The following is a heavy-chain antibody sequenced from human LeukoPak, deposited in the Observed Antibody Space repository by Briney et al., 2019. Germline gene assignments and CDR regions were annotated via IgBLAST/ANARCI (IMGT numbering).Heavy chain of an antibody. D-gene: IGHD5-18*01. Sequence: SETLSLTCVVSGGSISSTSYYWGWIRQPPGKGLEWIGSIYYSGSTYYSPSLKSRVTISVDTSKNQFSLKLSSVTAADTAVYYCARSGYSYGADAFDIWGQGTMVTVSS. CDR3: ARSGYSYGADAFDI. J-gene: IGHJ3*02. CDR2: IYYSGST. V-gene: IGHV4-39*07. CDR1: GGSISSTSYY.